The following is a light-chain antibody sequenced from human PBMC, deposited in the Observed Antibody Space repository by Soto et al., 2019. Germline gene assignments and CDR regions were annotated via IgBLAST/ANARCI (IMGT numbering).Light chain of an antibody. Sequence: EIVMTQSPASLSLSPRETATLSCRASQSISRYLAWYQHKPGQAPRLLIHDASTRATGAAARFSASGSGTEFTLTISSLQSEDSAIYYCHQYKDWPRTFGQGTKVEIK. J-gene: IGKJ1*01. CDR1: QSISRY. CDR2: DAS. CDR3: HQYKDWPRT. V-gene: IGKV3-15*01.